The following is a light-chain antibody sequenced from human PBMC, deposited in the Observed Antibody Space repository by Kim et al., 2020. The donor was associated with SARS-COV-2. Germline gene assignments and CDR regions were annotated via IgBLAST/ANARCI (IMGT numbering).Light chain of an antibody. CDR1: QHIDNY. CDR3: QQGYTLPRT. Sequence: AFVGDRVTLSCRASQHIDNYLNWYQQKPGAPPSLLIYSASSLQSGVPSRFSGRGSGTEFTLTISSLQPEDFAVYFCQQGYTLPRTFGQGTKVDIK. J-gene: IGKJ1*01. V-gene: IGKV1-39*01. CDR2: SAS.